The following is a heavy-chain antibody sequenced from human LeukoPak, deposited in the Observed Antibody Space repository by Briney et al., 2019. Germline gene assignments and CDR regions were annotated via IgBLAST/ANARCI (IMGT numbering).Heavy chain of an antibody. V-gene: IGHV3-30*03. J-gene: IGHJ6*02. CDR1: GYTFRTHG. D-gene: IGHD3-16*01. CDR2: ISYDGTIK. CDR3: VRDQVEGLEVAWGGVGMDV. Sequence: GRSLRLSRAASGYTFRTHGMHWLCQISGGGLEWLAVISYDGTIKYYADSAQGRFTIARNNSTKKLSSQMNSLRTEDTAVYYFVRDQVEGLEVAWGGVGMDVWGQGTTVIVSS.